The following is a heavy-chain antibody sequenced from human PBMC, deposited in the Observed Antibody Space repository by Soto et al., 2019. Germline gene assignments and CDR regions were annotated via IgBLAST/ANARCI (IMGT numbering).Heavy chain of an antibody. CDR3: ARDRSGGPLDY. CDR2: ISYDGSNK. Sequence: GGSLRLSCAASGFTFSSYAMHWLRQAPGKWLEWVAVISYDGSNKYYADSVKGRFTISRDNSKNTLYLQMNSLRAEDTAVYYCARDRSGGPLDYWGQGXLVTVSS. D-gene: IGHD2-15*01. J-gene: IGHJ4*02. CDR1: GFTFSSYA. V-gene: IGHV3-30-3*01.